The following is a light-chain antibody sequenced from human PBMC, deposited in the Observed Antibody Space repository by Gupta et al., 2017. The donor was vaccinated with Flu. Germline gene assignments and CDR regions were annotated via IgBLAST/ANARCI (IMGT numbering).Light chain of an antibody. V-gene: IGKV3-20*01. J-gene: IGKJ1*01. Sequence: EIVLTQSPGTLSLSPGERATLSCRASQSVSSSYLAWYQQKPGQAPRLLIYGASSRATGIPDRFSGSGSGTDFTLTLSRREPEDFAVYYCQQDGSSPWTFGQGTKVEIK. CDR2: GAS. CDR3: QQDGSSPWT. CDR1: QSVSSSY.